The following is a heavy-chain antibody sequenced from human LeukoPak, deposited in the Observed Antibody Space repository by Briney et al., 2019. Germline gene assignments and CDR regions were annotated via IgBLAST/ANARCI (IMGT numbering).Heavy chain of an antibody. Sequence: SETVSLTCTVSGGSISSSSYYWGWIRQPPGKGLEWIGSIYYSGSTYYNPSLKSRVTISVDTSKNQFSLKLYSVTAADTAVYYCARDPGSGWLFDYWGQGTLVTVSS. CDR1: GGSISSSSYY. J-gene: IGHJ4*02. CDR2: IYYSGST. CDR3: ARDPGSGWLFDY. D-gene: IGHD6-19*01. V-gene: IGHV4-39*07.